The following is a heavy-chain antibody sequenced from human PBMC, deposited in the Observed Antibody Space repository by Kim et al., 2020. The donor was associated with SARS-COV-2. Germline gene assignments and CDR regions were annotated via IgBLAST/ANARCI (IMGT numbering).Heavy chain of an antibody. J-gene: IGHJ4*02. D-gene: IGHD2-2*01. CDR1: GFTFSSYS. V-gene: IGHV3-48*02. CDR2: ISSSSSTI. CDR3: ARDLGYCSSTSCTFYYFDY. Sequence: GESLRLSCAASGFTFSSYSMNWVRQAPGKGLEWVSYISSSSSTIYYADSVKGRFTISRDNAKNSLYLQMNSLRDEDTAVYYCARDLGYCSSTSCTFYYFDYWGQGTLVTVSS.